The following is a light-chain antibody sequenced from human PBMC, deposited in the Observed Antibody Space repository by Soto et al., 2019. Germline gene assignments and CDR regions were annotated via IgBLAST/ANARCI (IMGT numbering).Light chain of an antibody. J-gene: IGKJ5*01. V-gene: IGKV3-11*01. Sequence: EVVLTQSPVTLSLSPGERATLSCRASQSFRGLLAWYQQKPGQAPRLLIYDAYNRATGIPPRFSGSGSGTDFTLTMSSLEPEDSAVYYCQQRHMWPITFGQGTRLEIK. CDR2: DAY. CDR3: QQRHMWPIT. CDR1: QSFRGL.